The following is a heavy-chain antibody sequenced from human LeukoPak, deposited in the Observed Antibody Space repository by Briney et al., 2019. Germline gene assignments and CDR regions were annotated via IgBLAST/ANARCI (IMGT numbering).Heavy chain of an antibody. CDR2: ISGSGGST. CDR1: GFTFSSYA. J-gene: IGHJ4*02. V-gene: IGHV3-23*01. D-gene: IGHD6-19*01. CDR3: AKDRDSSGWYIEFDY. Sequence: GGSLRLSCAASGFTFSSYAMSWVRQAPGKGLEWVSAISGSGGSTYYADSVKGRFTISRDNSKNTLYLQMNSLRAEDTAVYYCAKDRDSSGWYIEFDYWGQGTLSPSPQ.